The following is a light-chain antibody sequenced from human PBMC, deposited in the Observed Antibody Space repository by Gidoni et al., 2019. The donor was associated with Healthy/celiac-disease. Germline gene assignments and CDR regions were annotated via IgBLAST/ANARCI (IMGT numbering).Light chain of an antibody. CDR1: SSDVGGYNY. CDR3: SSYAGSNNLV. J-gene: IGLJ2*01. V-gene: IGLV2-8*01. Sequence: PGQSVTISCTGTSSDVGGYNYVSWYQQHPGKAPKLMIYEVSKRPSGVPDRFSGSKSGNTASLTVSGLQAEDEADYYCSSYAGSNNLVFGGGTKLTVL. CDR2: EVS.